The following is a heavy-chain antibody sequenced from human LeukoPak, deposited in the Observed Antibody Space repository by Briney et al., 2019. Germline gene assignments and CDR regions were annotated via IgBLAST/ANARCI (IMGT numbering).Heavy chain of an antibody. CDR2: ITSGSNFV. Sequence: GGSLRLSCAASGFTIDGYTLSWVRQAPGKGLEWVASITSGSNFVDYGDSVKGRFTISRDNAQNSLYVQMNSLRAEDTAVYYCATQPKLPGWFDSWGQGTLVTVSS. CDR3: ATQPKLPGWFDS. J-gene: IGHJ5*01. D-gene: IGHD1-14*01. V-gene: IGHV3-21*01. CDR1: GFTIDGYT.